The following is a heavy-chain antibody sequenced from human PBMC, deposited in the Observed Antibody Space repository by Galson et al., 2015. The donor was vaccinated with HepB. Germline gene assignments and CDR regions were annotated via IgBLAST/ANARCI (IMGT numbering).Heavy chain of an antibody. CDR1: GYTFTSYG. CDR3: ARDGATIVGVVIVYFDY. J-gene: IGHJ4*02. CDR2: ISAYNGNT. D-gene: IGHD3-3*01. Sequence: SVKVSCKASGYTFTSYGISWVRQAPGQGLEWMGWISAYNGNTNYAQKLQGRVTMTTDTSTSTAYMELRSLRSDDTAVYYCARDGATIVGVVIVYFDYWGQGTLVTVSS. V-gene: IGHV1-18*04.